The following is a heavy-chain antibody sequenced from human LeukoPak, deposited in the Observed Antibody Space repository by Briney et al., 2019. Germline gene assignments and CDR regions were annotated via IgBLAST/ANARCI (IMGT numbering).Heavy chain of an antibody. CDR1: GGSISSHY. CDR3: ARHSAHASTNDAFDI. Sequence: SETLSLTCTVSGGSISSHYWSWIRQPPGKGLEWIGYMYHSGSTNYNPSLKSRVTISVDTSKNQFSPKLSSVTAADTAVYYCARHSAHASTNDAFDIWGQGTMVTVSS. J-gene: IGHJ3*02. D-gene: IGHD2-2*01. CDR2: MYHSGST. V-gene: IGHV4-59*11.